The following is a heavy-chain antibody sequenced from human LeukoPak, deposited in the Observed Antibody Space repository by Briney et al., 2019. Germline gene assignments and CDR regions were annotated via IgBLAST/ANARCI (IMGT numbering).Heavy chain of an antibody. CDR2: ISYDGSNK. D-gene: IGHD4-17*01. CDR3: ASYGDYGEFYH. V-gene: IGHV3-30*04. Sequence: PGRPLRLSCAASGFTFSSYAMHWVRQAPGKGLEWVAVISYDGSNKYYADSVKGRFTISRDNSKNTLYLQMNSLRAEDTAVYYCASYGDYGEFYHWGQGTLVTVSS. CDR1: GFTFSSYA. J-gene: IGHJ4*02.